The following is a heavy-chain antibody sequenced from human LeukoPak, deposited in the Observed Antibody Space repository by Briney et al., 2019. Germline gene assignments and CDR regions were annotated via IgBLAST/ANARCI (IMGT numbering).Heavy chain of an antibody. CDR3: ARGFSSGYDLWYFDY. CDR1: GFTFSSYG. J-gene: IGHJ4*02. CDR2: ISYDGSNK. V-gene: IGHV3-30*03. Sequence: PGRSLRLSCAASGFTFSSYGMHWVRQAPGKGLEWVAVISYDGSNKYYADSVKGRFTISRDNSKNTLYLQMNSLRSEDTAVYYCARGFSSGYDLWYFDYWGQGTLVTVSS. D-gene: IGHD5-12*01.